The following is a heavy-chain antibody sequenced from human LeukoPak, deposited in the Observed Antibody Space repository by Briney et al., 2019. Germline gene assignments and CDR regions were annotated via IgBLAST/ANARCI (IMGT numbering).Heavy chain of an antibody. Sequence: GGSLRLSCAASGFTFSSYELNWVRQAPGKGLEWVSYISDTGSTIYYADSVEGRFTISRDNAKNSLYLQMNSLRAEDTAVYYCARSDYYGSGSYLWGQGTLVTVSS. CDR1: GFTFSSYE. D-gene: IGHD3-10*01. CDR3: ARSDYYGSGSYL. J-gene: IGHJ4*02. CDR2: ISDTGSTI. V-gene: IGHV3-48*03.